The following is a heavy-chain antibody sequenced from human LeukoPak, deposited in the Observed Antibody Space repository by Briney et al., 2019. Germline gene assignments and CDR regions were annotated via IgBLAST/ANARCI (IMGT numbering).Heavy chain of an antibody. J-gene: IGHJ4*02. V-gene: IGHV1-18*01. Sequence: GASVKVSCKASGYTFTRHGINWVRQAPGQGLEWMGWISAYNGDTKYAQNFQGRVTITTDTSTTTAYMELRSLRFDDTAVYYCARDPSNTSGNYPYFDYWGQGTLVTVSS. CDR2: ISAYNGDT. CDR1: GYTFTRHG. CDR3: ARDPSNTSGNYPYFDY. D-gene: IGHD3-22*01.